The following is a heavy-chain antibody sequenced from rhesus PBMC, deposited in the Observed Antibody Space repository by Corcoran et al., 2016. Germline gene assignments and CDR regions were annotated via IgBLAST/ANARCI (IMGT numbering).Heavy chain of an antibody. CDR1: GVPISTSW. J-gene: IGHJ4*01. Sequence: QVQLRESGPGLVKASETLSLTCTVYGVPISTSWWSWVRQSPGKGLEWIGEVNGKTGVAFYKPSLQSRVTFSLGASQNQVFLRLSFLTAADTAVYFCATESLAHSWGQGILVTVSS. V-gene: IGHV4-80*01. CDR2: VNGKTGVA. D-gene: IGHD3-3*01. CDR3: ATESLAHS.